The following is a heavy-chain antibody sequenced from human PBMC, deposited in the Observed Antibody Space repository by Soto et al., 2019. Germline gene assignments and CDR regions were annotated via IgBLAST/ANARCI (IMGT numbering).Heavy chain of an antibody. D-gene: IGHD5-12*01. Sequence: EVQLVESGGGLVQPGGSLRLSCAASGFTFSSYWMTWVRQAPGKGLEWVANIKEDGSEKNYVDSVKGRFTISRDNAKNSLYLQMNSLRAEDTAVYYCARSGSEVDVWGQGTTVTVSS. V-gene: IGHV3-7*01. CDR2: IKEDGSEK. CDR3: ARSGSEVDV. J-gene: IGHJ6*02. CDR1: GFTFSSYW.